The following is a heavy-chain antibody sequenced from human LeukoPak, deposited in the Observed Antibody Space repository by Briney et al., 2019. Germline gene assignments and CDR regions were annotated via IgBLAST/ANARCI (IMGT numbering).Heavy chain of an antibody. V-gene: IGHV4-30-2*01. CDR1: GGSISSGGYY. Sequence: SQTLSLTCTVSGGSISSGGYYWRWIRQPPGKGLEWIGYIYHSGSTYYNPSLKSRVTISVDRSKNQFSLKLSSVTAADTAVYYCARTAGYCSSTSCYTASWYHYYYYYMDVWGKGTTVTVSS. J-gene: IGHJ6*03. CDR3: ARTAGYCSSTSCYTASWYHYYYYYMDV. D-gene: IGHD2-2*02. CDR2: IYHSGST.